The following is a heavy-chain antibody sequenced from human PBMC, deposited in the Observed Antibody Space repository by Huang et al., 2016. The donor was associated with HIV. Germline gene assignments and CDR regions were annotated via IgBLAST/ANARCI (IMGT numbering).Heavy chain of an antibody. J-gene: IGHJ3*02. D-gene: IGHD2-15*01. V-gene: IGHV4-61*09. Sequence: QVQLQESGPGLVKPSQTLSLTCTVSGASISSGSYYWTWIRQPAGKGLEWRGHIYTSGSTNYNPSLKSRVTISIDTSKNHFSLRLNSVTAADTAVYYCATWPPGSQMRAFDIWGPGTMITVSS. CDR2: IYTSGST. CDR3: ATWPPGSQMRAFDI. CDR1: GASISSGSYY.